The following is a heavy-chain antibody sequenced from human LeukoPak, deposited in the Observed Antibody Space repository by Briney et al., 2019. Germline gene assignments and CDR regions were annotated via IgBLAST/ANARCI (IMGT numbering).Heavy chain of an antibody. D-gene: IGHD4/OR15-4a*01. V-gene: IGHV4-4*02. CDR3: ARGLSRYYFDY. Sequence: PSGTLSLTCAVSGGSVSTTHWWSWVRQSPEKGLEWIGYIYYSGSTYYNPSLKSRVTISVDTSKNQFSLKLSSVTAADTAVYYCARGLSRYYFDYWGQGTLVTVSS. J-gene: IGHJ4*02. CDR1: GGSVSTTHW. CDR2: IYYSGST.